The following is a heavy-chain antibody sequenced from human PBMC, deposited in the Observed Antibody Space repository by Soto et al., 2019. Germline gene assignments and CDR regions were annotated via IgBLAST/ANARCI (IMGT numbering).Heavy chain of an antibody. D-gene: IGHD1-1*01. Sequence: QGHLVQSGAEVKKPGASVKVSCKASGYTFTSYGITWVRQAPGQGLEWMGWISAHNGNTDYAQKLQGRVIVTRDTSASKAYMELTSLISEDTAVYYCARGRYGDYWGQGALVTVSS. V-gene: IGHV1-18*01. J-gene: IGHJ4*02. CDR3: ARGRYGDY. CDR1: GYTFTSYG. CDR2: ISAHNGNT.